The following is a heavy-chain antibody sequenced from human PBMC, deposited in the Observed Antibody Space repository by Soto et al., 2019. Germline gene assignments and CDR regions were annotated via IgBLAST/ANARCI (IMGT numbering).Heavy chain of an antibody. CDR2: ISSSSSTI. D-gene: IGHD6-13*01. J-gene: IGHJ3*02. V-gene: IGHV3-48*02. CDR1: GFTFSSYS. CDR3: AREDLYSSSWSDGAFDI. Sequence: GGSLRLSCAASGFTFSSYSMNWVRQAPGKGLEWVSYISSSSSTIYYADSVKGRFTISRDNAKNSLYLQMNSLRDEDTAVYYCAREDLYSSSWSDGAFDIWGQGTMVTVSS.